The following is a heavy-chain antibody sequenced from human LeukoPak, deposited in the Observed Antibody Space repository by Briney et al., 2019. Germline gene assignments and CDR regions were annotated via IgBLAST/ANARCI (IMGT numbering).Heavy chain of an antibody. D-gene: IGHD4-17*01. CDR2: ISSSSSTI. J-gene: IGHJ6*03. CDR3: ARGTVTPYYYYMDV. CDR1: GFTFSSYS. V-gene: IGHV3-48*04. Sequence: GGSLRLSCAASGFTFSSYSMNWVRQAPGKGLEWVSYISSSSSTIYYADSVKGRFTISRDNAKDSLYLQMNSLRAEDTAVYYCARGTVTPYYYYMDVGGKGTTVTVSS.